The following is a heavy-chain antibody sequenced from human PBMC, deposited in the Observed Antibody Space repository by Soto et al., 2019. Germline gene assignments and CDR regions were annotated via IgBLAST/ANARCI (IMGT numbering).Heavy chain of an antibody. V-gene: IGHV4-31*03. CDR2: IYYSGST. Sequence: PSETLSLTCTVSGGSISSGGYYWSWIRQHPGKGLEWIGYIYYSGSTYYNPSLKSRVTISVDTSKNQFSLKLSSVTAADTAVYYCARDQSKVVPAARWAKSRKYYYGMDVWGQGTTVTVSS. D-gene: IGHD2-2*01. J-gene: IGHJ6*02. CDR3: ARDQSKVVPAARWAKSRKYYYGMDV. CDR1: GGSISSGGYY.